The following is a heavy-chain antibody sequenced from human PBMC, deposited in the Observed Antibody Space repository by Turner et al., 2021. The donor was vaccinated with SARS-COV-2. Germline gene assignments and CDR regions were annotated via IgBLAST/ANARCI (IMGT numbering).Heavy chain of an antibody. CDR3: ARFGGYRGDNDS. D-gene: IGHD3-10*01. Sequence: EVQLVESGGGWVHPGGSLRLSCAASGLTVSSNYLSGVRQVPGKGLEWVAVIYSGGSTYYADSVKGRFTISRDNSKNTLYLQMNSLRSEDTAVYYCARFGGYRGDNDSWGQGTLVTVSS. V-gene: IGHV3-66*01. CDR1: GLTVSSNY. CDR2: IYSGGST. J-gene: IGHJ4*02.